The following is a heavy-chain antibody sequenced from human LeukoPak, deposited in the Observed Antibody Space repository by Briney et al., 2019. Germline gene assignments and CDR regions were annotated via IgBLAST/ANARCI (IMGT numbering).Heavy chain of an antibody. Sequence: PGGSLRLSCAASGFTFSSYEMNWVRQAPGKGLEWVSYISSSGSTIYYADSVKGRFTISRDNSKNTLYLQMNSLRAEDTAVYYCARYSGSYRGIDYWGQGTLVTVSS. CDR3: ARYSGSYRGIDY. D-gene: IGHD1-26*01. CDR1: GFTFSSYE. V-gene: IGHV3-48*03. J-gene: IGHJ4*02. CDR2: ISSSGSTI.